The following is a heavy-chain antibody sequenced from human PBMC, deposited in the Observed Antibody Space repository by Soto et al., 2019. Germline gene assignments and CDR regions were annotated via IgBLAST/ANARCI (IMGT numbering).Heavy chain of an antibody. D-gene: IGHD4-17*01. Sequence: EVQLVESGGGLVQPGGSLRLSCVASGFPFSTYWMHWVRQAPGKGLVWVSRINSDGTHTTNADSVKGRFTMSRDNAKNTLYLQMNSLRAEDTAVYYCTIAQDGDHSIDYWGQGTLVTVSS. V-gene: IGHV3-74*01. CDR3: TIAQDGDHSIDY. CDR1: GFPFSTYW. J-gene: IGHJ4*02. CDR2: INSDGTHT.